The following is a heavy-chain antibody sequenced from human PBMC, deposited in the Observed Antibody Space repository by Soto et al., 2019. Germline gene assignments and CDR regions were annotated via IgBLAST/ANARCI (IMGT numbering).Heavy chain of an antibody. D-gene: IGHD2-2*01. CDR3: ARDHLGYCICTSCYARYYYYGMDV. CDR2: IYYSGST. Sequence: QVQLQESGPGLVKPSQTLSLTCTVSGGSISSGDYYWSWIRQPPVKGLEWIGYIYYSGSTYYNPSLKSRLTTSVDTSKNQFSLKLSSVTAADTAVYYCARDHLGYCICTSCYARYYYYGMDVWGQGTTVTVSS. J-gene: IGHJ6*02. V-gene: IGHV4-30-4*01. CDR1: GGSISSGDYY.